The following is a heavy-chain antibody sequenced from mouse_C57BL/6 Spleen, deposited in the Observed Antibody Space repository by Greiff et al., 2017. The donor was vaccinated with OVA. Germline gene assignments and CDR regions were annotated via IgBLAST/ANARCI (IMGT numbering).Heavy chain of an antibody. CDR1: GYTFTSYW. CDR3: ARGMDGYASVDY. D-gene: IGHD2-2*01. J-gene: IGHJ2*01. CDR2: IYPGSGST. Sequence: QVQLQQPGAELVKPGASVKMSCKASGYTFTSYWITWVKQRPGQGLEWIGDIYPGSGSTNYNEKFKSKATLTVDTSYSTAYMQLSSLTSEDSAVYYCARGMDGYASVDYWGQGTTLTVSS. V-gene: IGHV1-55*01.